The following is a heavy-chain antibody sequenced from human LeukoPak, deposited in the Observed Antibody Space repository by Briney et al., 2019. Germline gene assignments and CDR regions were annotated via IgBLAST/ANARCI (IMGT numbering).Heavy chain of an antibody. Sequence: GGSLRLSCAASGFTFDDYGMSWVRQAPGKGLEWVSGINWNGGSTGYADSVKGRFTISRDNAKNSLYLQMNSLRAEDTAVYYCAREQLERRWVGTFDIWGQGTMVTVSS. CDR2: INWNGGST. CDR3: AREQLERRWVGTFDI. CDR1: GFTFDDYG. V-gene: IGHV3-20*04. D-gene: IGHD1-1*01. J-gene: IGHJ3*02.